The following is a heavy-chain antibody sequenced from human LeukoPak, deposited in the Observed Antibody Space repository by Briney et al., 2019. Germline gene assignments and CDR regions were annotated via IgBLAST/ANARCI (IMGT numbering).Heavy chain of an antibody. D-gene: IGHD2-15*01. CDR1: GFTLSTYS. J-gene: IGHJ4*02. CDR3: AREGDIVVVVAAIYFDY. Sequence: PGGSLTLSCPALGFTLSTYSMNWVHQAPGKGLEWLSSITSSSSYIYYADSVKGRFTISRDNAKNSLYLQMNSLRAEDTAVYYCAREGDIVVVVAAIYFDYWGQGTLVTVSS. CDR2: ITSSSSYI. V-gene: IGHV3-21*01.